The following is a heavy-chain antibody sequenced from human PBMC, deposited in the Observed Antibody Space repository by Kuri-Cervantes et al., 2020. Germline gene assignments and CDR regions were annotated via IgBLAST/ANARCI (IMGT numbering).Heavy chain of an antibody. CDR2: ISSTGST. Sequence: GESLKISCAASGFTFTNAWMSWVRQAPGKGLEWVSTISSTGSTYHSDSVKGRFTISRDNSRHTMSLQMNNLRAEDTAVYYCTKAATSRIIQDAFDFWGQGTVVTVSS. CDR1: GFTFTNAW. CDR3: TKAATSRIIQDAFDF. D-gene: IGHD2-21*01. V-gene: IGHV3-23*01. J-gene: IGHJ3*01.